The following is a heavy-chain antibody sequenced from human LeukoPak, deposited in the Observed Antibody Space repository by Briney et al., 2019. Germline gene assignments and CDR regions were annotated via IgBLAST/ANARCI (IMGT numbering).Heavy chain of an antibody. CDR1: GDSVSSNSAA. D-gene: IGHD3-22*01. Sequence: SQTLSLTCAISGDSVSSNSAAWNWIRQSPSRGLEWLGRTYYRSKWYNDYAVSVKSRITINPDTSKNQFSLQLNSVTPEDTAVYYCAREYNYYDSSGYYPYYYYMDVWGKGTTVTVSS. CDR2: TYYRSKWYN. V-gene: IGHV6-1*01. CDR3: AREYNYYDSSGYYPYYYYMDV. J-gene: IGHJ6*03.